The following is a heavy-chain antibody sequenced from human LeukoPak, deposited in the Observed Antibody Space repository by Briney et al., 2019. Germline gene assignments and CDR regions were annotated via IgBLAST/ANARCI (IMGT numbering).Heavy chain of an antibody. V-gene: IGHV3-7*01. CDR3: TTEVGGTLGYCSSTSCNGGDYFDY. J-gene: IGHJ4*02. CDR2: IRQDGNDK. D-gene: IGHD2-2*01. CDR1: GFTFSSYW. Sequence: GGSLRLSCAASGFTFSSYWMSWVRRAPGKGLEWVANIRQDGNDKYYVDSVKGRFTISRDNAKNSLYLQMNSLRAEDTAVYYCTTEVGGTLGYCSSTSCNGGDYFDYWGQGTLVTVSS.